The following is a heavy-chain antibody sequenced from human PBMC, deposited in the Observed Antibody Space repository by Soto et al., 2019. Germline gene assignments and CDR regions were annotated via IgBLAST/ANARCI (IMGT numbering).Heavy chain of an antibody. CDR3: ARNISNFRYYYFATGV. CDR2: ISHRDPHT. CDR1: RYTCTDYW. V-gene: IGHV5-51*01. D-gene: IGHD4-4*01. J-gene: IGHJ6*01. Sequence: ESQKNSCTGSRYTCTDYWIGWVRQLPGKGVECMRLISHRDPHTRYSPSFQDHFTITVDQSNSTDYLQWKTLKPSQTAMYDCARNISNFRYYYFATGVWGQGTTVNVPS.